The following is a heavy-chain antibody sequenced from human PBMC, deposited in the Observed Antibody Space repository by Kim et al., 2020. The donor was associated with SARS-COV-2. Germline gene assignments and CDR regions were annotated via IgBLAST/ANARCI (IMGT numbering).Heavy chain of an antibody. D-gene: IGHD6-19*01. CDR2: IDPSDSYT. CDR3: ARHLGIAVAGSGVGFDP. CDR1: GYSFTSYW. V-gene: IGHV5-10-1*01. Sequence: GESLKISCKGSGYSFTSYWISWVRQMPGKGLEWMGRIDPSDSYTNYSPSFQGHVTISADKSISTAYLQWSSLKASDTAMYYCARHLGIAVAGSGVGFDPWGQGTLVTVSS. J-gene: IGHJ5*02.